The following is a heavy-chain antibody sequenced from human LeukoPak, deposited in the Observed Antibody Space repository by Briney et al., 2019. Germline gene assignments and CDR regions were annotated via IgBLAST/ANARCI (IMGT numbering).Heavy chain of an antibody. J-gene: IGHJ6*02. CDR2: MNPNSGNT. CDR1: GYTFTSYD. D-gene: IGHD3-3*01. CDR3: ARGMERFLEWLPLFYYYYGMDV. V-gene: IGHV1-8*01. Sequence: ASVKVSCKASGYTFTSYDINWVRQATGQGLEWMGWMNPNSGNTGCAQKFQGRVTMTRNTSISTAYMELSSLRSEDTAVYYCARGMERFLEWLPLFYYYYGMDVWGQGTTVTVSS.